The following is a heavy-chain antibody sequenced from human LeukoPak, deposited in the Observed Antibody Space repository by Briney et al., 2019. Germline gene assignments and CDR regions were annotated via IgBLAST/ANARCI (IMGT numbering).Heavy chain of an antibody. CDR2: ISYDGSNK. CDR1: GFTFSSYG. D-gene: IGHD1-26*01. Sequence: PGGSLRLSCAASGFTFSSYGMHWVRQAPGKGLEWVAVISYDGSNKYYADSVKGRFTISRDNSKNTLYLQMNSLRAEDTAVYYCANLFQRGSIGDYWGQGTLVTVSS. J-gene: IGHJ4*02. CDR3: ANLFQRGSIGDY. V-gene: IGHV3-30*18.